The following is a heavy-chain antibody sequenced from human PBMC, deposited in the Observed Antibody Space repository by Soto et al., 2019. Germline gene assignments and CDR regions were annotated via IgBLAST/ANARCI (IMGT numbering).Heavy chain of an antibody. V-gene: IGHV3-73*01. D-gene: IGHD2-15*01. CDR3: TPVQDIVVVVAATGAFDI. CDR2: IRSKANSYAT. J-gene: IGHJ3*02. CDR1: GFTFSGSA. Sequence: LRLSCAASGFTFSGSAMHWVRQASGKGLEWVGRIRSKANSYATAYSASVKGRFTISRDDSKNTAYLQINSLKTEDTAVYYCTPVQDIVVVVAATGAFDIWGQGTMVTVSS.